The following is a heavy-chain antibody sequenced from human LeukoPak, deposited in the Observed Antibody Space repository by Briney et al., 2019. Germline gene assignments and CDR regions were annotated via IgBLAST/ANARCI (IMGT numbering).Heavy chain of an antibody. CDR3: ARGSVGSITIFGVPTSDNY. V-gene: IGHV1-8*01. CDR1: GYTFTSYN. J-gene: IGHJ4*02. CDR2: MNPNSGNT. Sequence: ASVKVSCKASGYTFTSYNINWVRQATGQGLEWVGWMNPNSGNTGYAQKFQGRVTMTRNTSISTDYMELISLRSEDTAVYYRARGSVGSITIFGVPTSDNYWGQGSLVTVSS. D-gene: IGHD3-3*01.